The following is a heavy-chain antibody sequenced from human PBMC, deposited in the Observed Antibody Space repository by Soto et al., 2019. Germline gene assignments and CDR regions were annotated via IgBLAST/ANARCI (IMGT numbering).Heavy chain of an antibody. D-gene: IGHD3-10*01. CDR1: GGSISSYY. V-gene: IGHV4-59*01. J-gene: IGHJ5*02. CDR2: IYYSGST. CDR3: ARVNVRWFGIPPMWFDP. Sequence: SETLSLTCTVSGGSISSYYWSWIRQPPRKGLEWIGYIYYSGSTNYNPSLKSRVTISVDTAKNQFSLKLSSVTAADTAVYYCARVNVRWFGIPPMWFDPWGHGTLVTVSS.